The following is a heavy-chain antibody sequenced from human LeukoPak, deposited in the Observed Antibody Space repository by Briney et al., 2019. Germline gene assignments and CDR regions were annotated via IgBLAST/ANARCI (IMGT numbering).Heavy chain of an antibody. CDR3: ARDGSMIAAAGTPTFGY. J-gene: IGHJ4*02. CDR1: GYTFTSYA. Sequence: ASVKVSCKASGYTFTSYAMHWVRQAPGQRLEWMGWIKAGNGNTKYSQKFQGRVTITRDTSASTAYMELSSLRSEDTAVYYCARDGSMIAAAGTPTFGYWGQGTLVTVSS. D-gene: IGHD6-13*01. V-gene: IGHV1-3*01. CDR2: IKAGNGNT.